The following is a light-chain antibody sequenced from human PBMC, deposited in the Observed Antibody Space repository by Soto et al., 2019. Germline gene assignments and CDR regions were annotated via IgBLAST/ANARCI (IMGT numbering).Light chain of an antibody. V-gene: IGKV3-15*01. CDR1: QSVSSN. CDR3: QQYNNWPWNT. Sequence: EIVMTQSPATLSVSPGERATLSCRASQSVSSNLAWYQQKPGQAPRLLIYGASTRATGIPARFSGSGSGTEFTLTISSQQSEDFAVYYCQQYNNWPWNTFGGGTKVEIK. J-gene: IGKJ4*01. CDR2: GAS.